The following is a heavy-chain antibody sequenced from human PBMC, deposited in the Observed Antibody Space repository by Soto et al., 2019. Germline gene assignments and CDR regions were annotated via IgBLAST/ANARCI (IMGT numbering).Heavy chain of an antibody. CDR1: GFSFSTYS. CDR3: ARWSGYADA. Sequence: GGSLRLSCAASGFSFSTYSMAWVRQAAGKGPQWVSGLSGGGANTFYIDSVRGRFTISVDNSKNTVYLQMDSLRADDTAVYYCARWSGYADAWGQGSLFTVCS. V-gene: IGHV3-23*01. D-gene: IGHD4-17*01. CDR2: LSGGGANT. J-gene: IGHJ1*01.